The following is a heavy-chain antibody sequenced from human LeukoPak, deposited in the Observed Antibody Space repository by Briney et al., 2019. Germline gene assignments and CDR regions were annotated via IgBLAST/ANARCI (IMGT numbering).Heavy chain of an antibody. J-gene: IGHJ6*03. Sequence: SETLSLTCAVYGGSFSGYYWSWIRQPPGKGLEWIGEIKHSGSPNYNPSLKSRVTISVDTSKNQFSLQLSSVTGADTAVYYCARRKGDGRVYSYGRKYYYYYMDVWGKGTTVTVSS. V-gene: IGHV4-34*01. CDR1: GGSFSGYY. D-gene: IGHD5-18*01. CDR3: ARRKGDGRVYSYGRKYYYYYMDV. CDR2: IKHSGSP.